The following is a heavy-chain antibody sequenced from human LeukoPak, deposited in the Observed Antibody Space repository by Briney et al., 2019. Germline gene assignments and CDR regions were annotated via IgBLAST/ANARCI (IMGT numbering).Heavy chain of an antibody. Sequence: GGSLRLSCAASGFTFSSYAMHWVRQAPGKGLEYVSAVSSNGGSTYYANSVKGRFTISRDNSKNALYLQMGSLRAEDMAVYYCARAEGYYYDSSGDYWGQGTLVTVSS. CDR3: ARAEGYYYDSSGDY. CDR2: VSSNGGST. V-gene: IGHV3-64*01. J-gene: IGHJ4*02. D-gene: IGHD3-22*01. CDR1: GFTFSSYA.